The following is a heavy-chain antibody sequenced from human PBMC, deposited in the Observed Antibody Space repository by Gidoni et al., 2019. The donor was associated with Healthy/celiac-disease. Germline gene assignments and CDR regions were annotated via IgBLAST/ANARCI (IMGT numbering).Heavy chain of an antibody. CDR3: ARFEVRCSSTSCFFYYYYGMDV. CDR2: IKQDGSEK. CDR1: GFTFSSYW. D-gene: IGHD2-2*01. Sequence: EVQLVESGGGLVQPGGSLSPSCAASGFTFSSYWLRWVRQAPGKGLEWVANIKQDGSEKYYVDSVKGRFTISRDNAKNSLYLQMNSLRAEDTAVYYCARFEVRCSSTSCFFYYYYGMDVWGQGTTVTVSS. J-gene: IGHJ6*02. V-gene: IGHV3-7*01.